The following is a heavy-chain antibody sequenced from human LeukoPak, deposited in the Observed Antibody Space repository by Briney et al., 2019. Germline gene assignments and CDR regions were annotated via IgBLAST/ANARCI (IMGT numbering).Heavy chain of an antibody. Sequence: GGSLRLSCAASGFTFSDYYMSWIRQAPGKGLEWVSYISSSGSTIYYADSVKGRFTISRDNAKNSLYLQMNSLRAEDTAVYYCAREITFGGVIATPNYDYWGQGTPVTVSS. CDR3: AREITFGGVIATPNYDY. J-gene: IGHJ4*02. CDR2: ISSSGSTI. D-gene: IGHD3-16*02. V-gene: IGHV3-11*01. CDR1: GFTFSDYY.